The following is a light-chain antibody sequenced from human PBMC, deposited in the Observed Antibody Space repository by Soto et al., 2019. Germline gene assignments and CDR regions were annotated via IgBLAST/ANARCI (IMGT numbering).Light chain of an antibody. CDR1: QSFLHRNGYNY. CDR3: MQALQTTLS. V-gene: IGKV2-28*01. J-gene: IGKJ4*01. CDR2: LGS. Sequence: DIVLTQSPLSLPVTPGEPASISCRSSQSFLHRNGYNYLDWYLQKPGQSPQLLIYLGSNRASGVPDRFSGSGSGTDFTLKISRVEAEDVGISYCMQALQTTLSFGGGTKVELK.